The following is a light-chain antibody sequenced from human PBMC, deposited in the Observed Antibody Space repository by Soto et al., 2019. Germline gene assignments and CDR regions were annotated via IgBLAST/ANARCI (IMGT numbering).Light chain of an antibody. CDR2: GAS. CDR1: QSLSSSY. V-gene: IGKV3-20*01. J-gene: IGKJ1*01. Sequence: EIVLTQSPGTLSLSPGERATLSCRASQSLSSSYLAWYQQNPGQAPRLLIYGASNRATGIPDRFGGSGSGTEFTLTISRLEPEDFAVYYCQQYGSSPRTFGQGTKVEIK. CDR3: QQYGSSPRT.